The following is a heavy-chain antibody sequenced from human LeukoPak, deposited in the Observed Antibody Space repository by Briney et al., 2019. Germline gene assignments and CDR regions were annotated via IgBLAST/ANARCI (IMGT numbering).Heavy chain of an antibody. J-gene: IGHJ5*02. Sequence: ASVEVSCKASGYTFTGYYMHWVRQAPGQGLEWMGWINPNSGGTNYAQKFQGRVTMTRDTSISTAYMELSRLRSDDTAVYYCARDPPYCTNGVCYLFDPWGQGTLVTVSS. CDR2: INPNSGGT. V-gene: IGHV1-2*02. CDR1: GYTFTGYY. CDR3: ARDPPYCTNGVCYLFDP. D-gene: IGHD2-8*01.